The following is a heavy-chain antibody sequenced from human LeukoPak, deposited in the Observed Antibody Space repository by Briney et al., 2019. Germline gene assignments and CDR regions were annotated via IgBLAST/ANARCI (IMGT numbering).Heavy chain of an antibody. J-gene: IGHJ4*02. Sequence: PGGSLRLSCAASGFTFSGYAMTWVRQAPGKGLECVSAISGSGGDTYYADSVKGRFTISRDNSRNTLYLQMNSLRAEDTAVYYCAKALWFGESLVRAVYFDYWGQGTQVTASS. D-gene: IGHD3-10*01. CDR3: AKALWFGESLVRAVYFDY. CDR1: GFTFSGYA. V-gene: IGHV3-23*01. CDR2: ISGSGGDT.